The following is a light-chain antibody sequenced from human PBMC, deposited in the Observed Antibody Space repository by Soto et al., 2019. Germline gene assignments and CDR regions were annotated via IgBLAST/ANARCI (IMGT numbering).Light chain of an antibody. CDR1: SSDVGAYNY. V-gene: IGLV2-14*01. J-gene: IGLJ2*01. CDR2: EVS. CDR3: SAYTSNSALI. Sequence: QSVLTQPASVSGSPGQSITISCTGTSSDVGAYNYVSWYQQHAGKAPKLMIYEVSNPPLGVSDRFSDSKSGNTASLTVSGVQAEDEAYYYCSAYTSNSALIFGGGTKLTVL.